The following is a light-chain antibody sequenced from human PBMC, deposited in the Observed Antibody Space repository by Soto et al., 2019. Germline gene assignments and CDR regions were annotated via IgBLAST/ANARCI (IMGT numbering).Light chain of an antibody. V-gene: IGKV1-39*01. J-gene: IGKJ2*01. Sequence: DLLMTQSPSSLSASVGDRVSITCRASQTINTFLNWYQQRPGEAPKLLVFLASNLQSGVPSRFSGSGSGTDFTLTISSLQPEDFATYFCQQTSSIPRTFGQGTKLEIK. CDR2: LAS. CDR3: QQTSSIPRT. CDR1: QTINTF.